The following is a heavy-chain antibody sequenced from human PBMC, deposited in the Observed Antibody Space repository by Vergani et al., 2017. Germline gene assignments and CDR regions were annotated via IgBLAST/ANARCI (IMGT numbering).Heavy chain of an antibody. CDR3: ARRPGRYCSSTSCPRRGAFDI. CDR2: INHSGST. V-gene: IGHV4-34*01. D-gene: IGHD2-2*01. CDR1: GGSISSYY. Sequence: QVQLQESGPGLVKPSETLSLTCTVSGGSISSYYWSWIRQPPGKGLEWIGEINHSGSTNYNPSLKSRVTISVDTSKNQFSLKLSSVTAADTAVYYCARRPGRYCSSTSCPRRGAFDIWGQGTMVTVSS. J-gene: IGHJ3*02.